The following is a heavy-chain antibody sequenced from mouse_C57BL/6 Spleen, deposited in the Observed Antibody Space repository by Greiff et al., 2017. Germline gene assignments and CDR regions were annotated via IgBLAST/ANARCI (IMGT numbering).Heavy chain of an antibody. CDR3: AFTVVYWYFDV. CDR2: IDPEDGET. J-gene: IGHJ1*03. D-gene: IGHD1-1*01. V-gene: IGHV14-2*01. Sequence: VQLKQSGAELVKPGASVKLSCTASGFNIKDYYMHWVKQRTEQGLEWIGRIDPEDGETKYAPKFPGKATITADTSSNTAYLQLSSLTSEDTAVYYCAFTVVYWYFDVWGTGTTVTVSS. CDR1: GFNIKDYY.